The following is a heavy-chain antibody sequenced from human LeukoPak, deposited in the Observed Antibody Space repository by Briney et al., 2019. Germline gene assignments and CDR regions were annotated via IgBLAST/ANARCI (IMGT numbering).Heavy chain of an antibody. CDR2: ILHNGDST. V-gene: IGHV3-23*01. J-gene: IGHJ4*02. D-gene: IGHD3-22*01. Sequence: GGSLRLSCAASGFTCSTYVMSWVRQAPGKGLEWLSLILHNGDSTYYADSVKGRFTISRDNGKNTLYLQMNSLRAEDTAVYYCARGSTYYDSSGQVPFDYWGQGTLVTVSS. CDR1: GFTCSTYV. CDR3: ARGSTYYDSSGQVPFDY.